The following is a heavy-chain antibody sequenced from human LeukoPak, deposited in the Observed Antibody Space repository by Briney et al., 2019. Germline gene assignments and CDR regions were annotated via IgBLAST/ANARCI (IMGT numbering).Heavy chain of an antibody. CDR2: LSWNGGNI. D-gene: IGHD4-17*01. Sequence: PGGSLRLSCAASGFTFHNYAMNWVRQAPGKGLEWVSGLSWNGGNIGYADSVRGRFTISRDNAENTLYLQMNSLRPEDTALYYCAKALGSTVTTRTYFDYWGQGTLVTVSS. CDR3: AKALGSTVTTRTYFDY. CDR1: GFTFHNYA. V-gene: IGHV3-9*01. J-gene: IGHJ4*02.